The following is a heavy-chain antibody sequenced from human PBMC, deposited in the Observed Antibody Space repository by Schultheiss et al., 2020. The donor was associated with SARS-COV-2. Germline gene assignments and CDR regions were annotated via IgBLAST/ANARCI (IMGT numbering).Heavy chain of an antibody. D-gene: IGHD4-17*01. CDR1: GYTFTGYY. J-gene: IGHJ4*02. V-gene: IGHV1-46*01. CDR3: ARDGGRYGDCDY. CDR2: INPNGGST. Sequence: ASVKVSCKASGYTFTGYYMHWVRQAPGRGLEWMGIINPNGGSTTYAQKFQGRVTMTRDTSTSTVYMELSGLRSEDTALYYCARDGGRYGDCDYWGQGTLVTVSS.